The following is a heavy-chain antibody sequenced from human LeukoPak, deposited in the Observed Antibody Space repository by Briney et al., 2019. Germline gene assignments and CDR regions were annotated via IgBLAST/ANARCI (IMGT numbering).Heavy chain of an antibody. CDR2: ISAYNGNT. Sequence: ASVKVSCKASGYTFTSYGISWVRQAPGQGLEWMGWISAYNGNTNYAQKLQGRVTMTTDTSTSTAYMELSSLRSEDTAVCYCAREVQLAYFDYWGQGTLVTVSS. CDR3: AREVQLAYFDY. D-gene: IGHD1-1*01. CDR1: GYTFTSYG. V-gene: IGHV1-18*01. J-gene: IGHJ4*02.